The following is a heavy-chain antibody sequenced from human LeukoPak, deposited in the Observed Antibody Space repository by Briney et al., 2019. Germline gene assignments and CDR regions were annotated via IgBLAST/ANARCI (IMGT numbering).Heavy chain of an antibody. D-gene: IGHD5-24*01. CDR2: IYYSGST. V-gene: IGHV4-59*01. CDR1: GGSISSYY. J-gene: IGHJ4*02. Sequence: SETLSLTCTVSGGSISSYYWSWIRQPPGKELEWIGYIYYSGSTNYNPSLKSRVTISVDTSKNQFSLKLSSVTAADTAVYYCAAFHSRRDGFNSFDYWGQGTLVTVSS. CDR3: AAFHSRRDGFNSFDY.